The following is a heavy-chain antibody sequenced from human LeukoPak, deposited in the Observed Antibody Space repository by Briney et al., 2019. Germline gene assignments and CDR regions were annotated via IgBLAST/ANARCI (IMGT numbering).Heavy chain of an antibody. D-gene: IGHD3-10*01. V-gene: IGHV1-8*01. CDR2: MNPNTANT. J-gene: IGHJ4*02. Sequence: ASVKVSCKASGYTFPSYDINGVRQDTRQGIEWMGWMNPNTANTGYAQKFRGRVTMTRNTSITTAYMELSSLRSDDKAIYYCARKFLGSRGYYFDYWGQGTLVIVSS. CDR3: ARKFLGSRGYYFDY. CDR1: GYTFPSYD.